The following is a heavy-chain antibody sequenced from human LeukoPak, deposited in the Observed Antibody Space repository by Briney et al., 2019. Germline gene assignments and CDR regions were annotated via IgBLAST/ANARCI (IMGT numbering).Heavy chain of an antibody. CDR3: ATDTPRCSPLKTFDI. D-gene: IGHD2-15*01. J-gene: IGHJ3*02. CDR1: GFSFDGYG. V-gene: IGHV3-20*01. CDR2: FSWNGGST. Sequence: PGGSLRLSCAASGFSFDGYGMSWVRQAPGKGLEWVSGFSWNGGSTRCADLGKCRFTISRDNAKTSLYLQMNSLGADDTALYHCATDTPRCSPLKTFDIWGQGTMVTVSS.